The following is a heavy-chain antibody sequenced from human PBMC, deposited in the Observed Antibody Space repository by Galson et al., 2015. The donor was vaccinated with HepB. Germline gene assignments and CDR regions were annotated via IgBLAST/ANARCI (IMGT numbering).Heavy chain of an antibody. J-gene: IGHJ6*02. V-gene: IGHV6-1*01. CDR1: EDSVSSNSAA. Sequence: CAISEDSVSSNSAAWNWIRQSPSRGLEWLGRTYYRSKWYNDYAVSVKSRITINPDTSKNQFSLQLNSVTPEDTAVYYCARAIAARRSYYYYGMDVWGQGTTVTVSS. CDR2: TYYRSKWYN. D-gene: IGHD6-6*01. CDR3: ARAIAARRSYYYYGMDV.